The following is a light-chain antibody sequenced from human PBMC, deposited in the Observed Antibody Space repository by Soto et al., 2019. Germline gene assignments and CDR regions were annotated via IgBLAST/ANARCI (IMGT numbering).Light chain of an antibody. CDR2: DVS. V-gene: IGLV2-14*01. J-gene: IGLJ1*01. CDR3: CSYTTSNTRQIV. Sequence: QPASVSGSPGQSITISCTGTSSDVGGYNYVSWYQQQPGKAPKFMIYDVSNRPSGVSNRFSGSKSGNTASLTISGLQAEDEADYYCCSYTTSNTRQIVFGTGTKLTVL. CDR1: SSDVGGYNY.